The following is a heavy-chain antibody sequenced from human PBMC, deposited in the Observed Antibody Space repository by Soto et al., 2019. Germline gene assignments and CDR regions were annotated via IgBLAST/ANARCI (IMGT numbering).Heavy chain of an antibody. V-gene: IGHV1-69*13. Sequence: SVKVSCKTSGGTFSSYAISWVRQAPGQGLEWMGGIIPIFGTANYAQKFQGRVTITADESTSTAYMELSSLRSEDTAVYYCAIPYYDFWSGTSPYYYYGMDVWGQGTTVTVSS. J-gene: IGHJ6*02. D-gene: IGHD3-3*01. CDR3: AIPYYDFWSGTSPYYYYGMDV. CDR1: GGTFSSYA. CDR2: IIPIFGTA.